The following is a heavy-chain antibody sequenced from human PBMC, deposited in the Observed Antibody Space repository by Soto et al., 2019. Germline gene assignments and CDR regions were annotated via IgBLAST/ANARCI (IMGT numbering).Heavy chain of an antibody. Sequence: SDTLSPTCTVSGGSISSSSYYLGWVRHPPGKGREWIGSIYYSGSTYYNPSLKSRVTISVDTSKNQFSLKLSSVTAADTAVYYCASLTTVTKKYYYYYGMDVWGQVTTSTVS. CDR3: ASLTTVTKKYYYYYGMDV. D-gene: IGHD4-4*01. CDR2: IYYSGST. J-gene: IGHJ6*02. V-gene: IGHV4-39*01. CDR1: GGSISSSSYY.